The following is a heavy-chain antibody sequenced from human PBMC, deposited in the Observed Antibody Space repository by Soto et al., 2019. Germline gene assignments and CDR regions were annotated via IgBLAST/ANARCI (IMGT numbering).Heavy chain of an antibody. CDR1: SGSISTYY. J-gene: IGHJ3*02. Sequence: QVQLQESGPGLVKPSETLSLTCTVSSGSISTYYWSWIRQPPGKGLEWIGYVSYRGYTNYNPPRRRRSTISVDTSTKQFALKLTSMTAAATAVYYCARGLYGGSTWEASEMWGHGTMVTVSS. D-gene: IGHD4-17*01. CDR3: ARGLYGGSTWEASEM. CDR2: VSYRGYT. V-gene: IGHV4-59*01.